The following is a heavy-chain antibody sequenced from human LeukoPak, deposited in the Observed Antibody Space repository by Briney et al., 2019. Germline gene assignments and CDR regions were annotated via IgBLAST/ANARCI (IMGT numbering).Heavy chain of an antibody. CDR1: GYTFTSYY. CDR3: ARSYDSSGYYTLVPDY. V-gene: IGHV1-46*01. CDR2: INPSGGST. D-gene: IGHD3-22*01. J-gene: IGHJ4*02. Sequence: ASVKVSCKASGYTFTSYYMHWVRQAPGQGLEWMGIINPSGGSTSYAQEFQGRVTMTRDTSTSTVYMELSSLRSEDTAVYYCARSYDSSGYYTLVPDYWGQGTLVTVSS.